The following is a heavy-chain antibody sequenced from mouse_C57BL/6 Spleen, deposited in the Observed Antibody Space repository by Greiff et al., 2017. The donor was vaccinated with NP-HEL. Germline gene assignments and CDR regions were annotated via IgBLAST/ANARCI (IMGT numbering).Heavy chain of an antibody. D-gene: IGHD3-2*02. Sequence: VQLKQSGAELVRPGASVKLSCTASGFNIKDDYMHWVKQRPEQGLEWIGWIDPENGDTEYASKFQGKATITADTSSNTAYLQLSSLTSEDTAVYYCTTQLRLGFAYWGQGTLVTVSA. CDR3: TTQLRLGFAY. CDR1: GFNIKDDY. CDR2: IDPENGDT. V-gene: IGHV14-4*01. J-gene: IGHJ3*01.